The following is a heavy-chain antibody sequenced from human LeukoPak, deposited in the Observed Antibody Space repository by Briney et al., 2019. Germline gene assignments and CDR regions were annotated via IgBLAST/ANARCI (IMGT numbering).Heavy chain of an antibody. Sequence: ASETLSLTCTVSGGSISSYYWSWIRQPAGKGLEWIGRIYTSGSTNYNPSLKSRVTMSVDTSKNQFSLKLSSVTAADTAVYYRARQYCSGGSCYYDYWGQGTLVTVSS. CDR2: IYTSGST. D-gene: IGHD2-15*01. J-gene: IGHJ4*02. CDR1: GGSISSYY. CDR3: ARQYCSGGSCYYDY. V-gene: IGHV4-4*07.